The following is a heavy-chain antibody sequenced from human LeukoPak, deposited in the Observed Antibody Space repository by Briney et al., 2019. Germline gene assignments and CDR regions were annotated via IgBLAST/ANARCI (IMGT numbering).Heavy chain of an antibody. Sequence: GGSLRLSCAASGFTFSNYWMSWVRQAPGKGLEWVSSISGSGGSTYYADSVKGRFTISRDNSKNTLYLQMNSLRAEDTAVYYCAKDLIAVAGKSAFDIWGQGTMVTVSS. CDR3: AKDLIAVAGKSAFDI. J-gene: IGHJ3*02. CDR2: ISGSGGST. CDR1: GFTFSNYW. V-gene: IGHV3-23*01. D-gene: IGHD6-19*01.